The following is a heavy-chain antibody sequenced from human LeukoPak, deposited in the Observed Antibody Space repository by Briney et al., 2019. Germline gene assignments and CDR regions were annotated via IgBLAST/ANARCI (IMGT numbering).Heavy chain of an antibody. D-gene: IGHD6-19*01. CDR1: GFTFSSYA. CDR3: AKELYGSGWYNR. Sequence: GGSLRLSCAASGFTFSSYAMSWVRPAPGKGLEWVSGISGSGGSTYYADSVKGRFTISRDNSKNTMYLQMKSLRAEDTAVYYCAKELYGSGWYNRWGQGTLVTVSS. J-gene: IGHJ4*02. V-gene: IGHV3-23*01. CDR2: ISGSGGST.